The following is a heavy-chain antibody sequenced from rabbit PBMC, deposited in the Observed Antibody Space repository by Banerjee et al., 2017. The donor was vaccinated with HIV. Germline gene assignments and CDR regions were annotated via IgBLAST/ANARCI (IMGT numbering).Heavy chain of an antibody. J-gene: IGHJ4*01. CDR2: IDTGSGSI. CDR3: ASYPLMPVNNL. CDR1: GFSFSSNA. Sequence: QEQLVESGGGLVQPEGSLTLTCTASGFSFSSNAMCWVRQAPGKGPEWIACIDTGSGSIYYASWAKGRFTISKPSSTTVTLQMTSLTAADTATYFCASYPLMPVNNLWGPGTLVTVS. D-gene: IGHD6-1*01. V-gene: IGHV1S45*01.